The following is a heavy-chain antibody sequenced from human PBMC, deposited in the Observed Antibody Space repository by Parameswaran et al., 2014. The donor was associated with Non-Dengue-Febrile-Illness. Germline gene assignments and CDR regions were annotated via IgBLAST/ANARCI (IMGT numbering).Heavy chain of an antibody. J-gene: IGHJ6*03. D-gene: IGHD2-2*01. CDR3: ARDKIVVVPAANYYYYYYYMDV. Sequence: WVRQAPGQGLEWMGWISAYNGNTNYAQKLQGRVTMTTDTSTSTAYMELRSLRSDDTAVYYCARDKIVVVPAANYYYYYYYMDVWGKGTTVTVSS. CDR2: ISAYNGNT. V-gene: IGHV1-18*01.